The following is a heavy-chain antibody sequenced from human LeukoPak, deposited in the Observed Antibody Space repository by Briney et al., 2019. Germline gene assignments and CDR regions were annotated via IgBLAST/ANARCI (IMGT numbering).Heavy chain of an antibody. D-gene: IGHD2-2*01. J-gene: IGHJ6*03. CDR3: ARPVRSSVYYYYYMDV. Sequence: GASVKVSCKASGYTFTSYAMNWVRQAPGQGLEWMGWINTNTGNPTYAQGFTGRFVFSLDTSVSTAYLQISSLKAEDTAVYYCARPVRSSVYYYYYMDVWGKGTTVTVSS. CDR2: INTNTGNP. CDR1: GYTFTSYA. V-gene: IGHV7-4-1*02.